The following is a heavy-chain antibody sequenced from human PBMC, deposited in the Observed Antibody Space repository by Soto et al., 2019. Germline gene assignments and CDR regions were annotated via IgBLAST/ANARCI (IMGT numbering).Heavy chain of an antibody. CDR1: GGSISSSSYF. V-gene: IGHV4-39*01. CDR2: IYYSEST. J-gene: IGHJ4*02. D-gene: IGHD1-26*01. CDR3: ARHASPLAPVVVGAYGH. Sequence: SETLSLTCSVSGGSISSSSYFWAWIRQSPGKGLEWIGSIYYSESTFYNPSLKSRVTISVDSSKNQFSLKLSSVAAADTAVYYCARHASPLAPVVVGAYGHWGQGTLVTVSS.